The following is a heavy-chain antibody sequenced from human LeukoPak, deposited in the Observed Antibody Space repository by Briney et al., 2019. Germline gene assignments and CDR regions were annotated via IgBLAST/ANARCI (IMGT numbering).Heavy chain of an antibody. V-gene: IGHV4-39*07. D-gene: IGHD3-3*01. CDR3: ARGVESITIFGVVIIGAFDI. Sequence: SETLSLTCTVSGGSISSSSYYWGWIRQPPGKGPEWIGSIYYSGSTYYNPSLKSRVTISVDTSKNQFSLKLSSVTAADTAVYYCARGVESITIFGVVIIGAFDIWGQGTMVTVSS. CDR1: GGSISSSSYY. CDR2: IYYSGST. J-gene: IGHJ3*02.